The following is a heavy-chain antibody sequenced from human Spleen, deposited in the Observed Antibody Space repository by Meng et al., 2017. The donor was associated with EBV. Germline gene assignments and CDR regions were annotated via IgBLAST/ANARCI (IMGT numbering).Heavy chain of an antibody. V-gene: IGHV4-34*01. CDR1: GGSFSGYY. J-gene: IGHJ4*02. Sequence: QVQLQQWGAGLLKPWXTLSLTCAVSGGSFSGYYWSWIRQSPGKGLEWIGEINHSGSTNFNPYLKSRVTISIDTSKKQSSLKLTSVTAADTAVFYCARDVGYYFDFWGQGTLVTVSS. D-gene: IGHD2-2*03. CDR2: INHSGST. CDR3: ARDVGYYFDF.